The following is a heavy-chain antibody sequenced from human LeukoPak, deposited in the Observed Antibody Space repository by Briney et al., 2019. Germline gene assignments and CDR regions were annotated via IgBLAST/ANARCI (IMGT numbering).Heavy chain of an antibody. V-gene: IGHV3-53*01. J-gene: IGHJ4*02. CDR3: ARGSTAAAGTDY. CDR2: TYSGGST. CDR1: GFTVSSNY. Sequence: GGSLRLSCAASGFTVSSNYMSWVRQAPGKGLEWVSVTYSGGSTYYADSVKGRFTISRDNSKNTLYLQMNSLRAEDTAVYYCARGSTAAAGTDYWGQGTLVTVSS. D-gene: IGHD6-13*01.